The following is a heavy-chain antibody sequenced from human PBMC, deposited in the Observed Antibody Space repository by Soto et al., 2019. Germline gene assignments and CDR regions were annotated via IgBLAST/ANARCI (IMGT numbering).Heavy chain of an antibody. D-gene: IGHD3-9*01. Sequence: PSETLSLTCTVSGGSISSYYWSWIRQPPGKGLEWIGYIYYSGSTNYNPSLKSRVTISVDTSKNQFSLKLSSVTAADTAVYYCARGRYFDWLFDPWGQGTLVTVSS. J-gene: IGHJ5*02. CDR2: IYYSGST. CDR1: GGSISSYY. CDR3: ARGRYFDWLFDP. V-gene: IGHV4-59*01.